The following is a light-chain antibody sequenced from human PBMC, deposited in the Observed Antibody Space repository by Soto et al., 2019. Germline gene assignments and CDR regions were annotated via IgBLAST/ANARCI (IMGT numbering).Light chain of an antibody. CDR3: SSYAGSNNFV. CDR1: SSDVGGYNY. J-gene: IGLJ1*01. V-gene: IGLV2-8*01. Sequence: SVLTQPPSASGSPGQSVTISCSGTSSDVGGYNYVSWHQQHPGKAPKLMICEVSKRPSGVPDRFSGSKSGNTASLIVSGLQAEDEADYYCSSYAGSNNFVFXTGTKVTVL. CDR2: EVS.